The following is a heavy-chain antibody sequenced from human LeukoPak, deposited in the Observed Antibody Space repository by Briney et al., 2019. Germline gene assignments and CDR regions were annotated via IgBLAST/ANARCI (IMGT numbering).Heavy chain of an antibody. CDR1: GYTFTGYY. CDR3: ARTDIVATSWFDP. J-gene: IGHJ5*02. Sequence: GRSLRLSCAASGYTFTGYYMHWVRQAPGQGLEWMGWINPNSGGTNYAQKFQGRVTMTRDTSISTAYMELSRLRSDDTAVYYCARTDIVATSWFDPWGQGTLVTVSS. V-gene: IGHV1-2*02. D-gene: IGHD5-12*01. CDR2: INPNSGGT.